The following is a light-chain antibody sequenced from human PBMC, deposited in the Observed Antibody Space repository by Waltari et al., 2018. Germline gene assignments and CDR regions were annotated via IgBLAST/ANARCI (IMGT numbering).Light chain of an antibody. Sequence: EIILTQSPATLSLSQGDRATLSCRASQSLNTKLAWYQQNPGQAPRLLIYDASRRATGIPDRCSGSGSGTEFTLAVSGLGPEDVAVYFCQQATNLSWTFGQGTKVSIK. CDR1: QSLNTK. J-gene: IGKJ1*01. CDR3: QQATNLSWT. V-gene: IGKV3D-15*01. CDR2: DAS.